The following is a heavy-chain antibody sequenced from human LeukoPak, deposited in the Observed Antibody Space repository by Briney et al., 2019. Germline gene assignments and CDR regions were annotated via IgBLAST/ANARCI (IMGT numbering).Heavy chain of an antibody. V-gene: IGHV1-8*03. D-gene: IGHD3-22*01. CDR2: MNPNSGNT. CDR1: GYTFTSYD. J-gene: IGHJ4*02. Sequence: VASVKVSCKASGYTFTSYDINWVRQATGQGLEWMGWMNPNSGNTGYAQKFQGRVTITRNTSISTAYMELSSLRSEDTAVYYCARHLYTRPTNYYDSSGSYFDYWGQGTLVTVSS. CDR3: ARHLYTRPTNYYDSSGSYFDY.